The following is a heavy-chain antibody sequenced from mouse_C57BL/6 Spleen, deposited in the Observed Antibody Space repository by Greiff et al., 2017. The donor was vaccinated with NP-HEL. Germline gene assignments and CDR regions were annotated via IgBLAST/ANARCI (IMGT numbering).Heavy chain of an antibody. Sequence: EVQRVESGPGLVKPSQSLSLTCSVTGYSITSGYYWNWIRQFPGNKLEWMGYISYDGSNNYNPSLKNRISITRDTSKNQFFLKLNSVTTEDTATYYCARDKDTTYWYFDVWGTGTTVTVSS. CDR2: ISYDGSN. CDR1: GYSITSGYY. V-gene: IGHV3-6*01. D-gene: IGHD1-1*01. CDR3: ARDKDTTYWYFDV. J-gene: IGHJ1*03.